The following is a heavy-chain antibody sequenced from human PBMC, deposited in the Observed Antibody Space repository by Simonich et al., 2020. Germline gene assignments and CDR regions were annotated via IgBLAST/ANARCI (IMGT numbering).Heavy chain of an antibody. J-gene: IGHJ3*02. Sequence: QVQLVQSGAEVKKPGASVKVSCRASGYTFTGYYMPGGRQAPGQGLEWMGWINPNSGGTNYAPKFQGRVTMTRDTSISTAYMELSRLRSDDTAVYYCARVRFEAFDIWGQGTMVTVSS. CDR1: GYTFTGYY. V-gene: IGHV1-2*02. CDR3: ARVRFEAFDI. CDR2: INPNSGGT.